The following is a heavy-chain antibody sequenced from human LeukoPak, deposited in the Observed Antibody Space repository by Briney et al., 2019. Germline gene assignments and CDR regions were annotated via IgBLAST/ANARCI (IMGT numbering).Heavy chain of an antibody. V-gene: IGHV3-30*03. Sequence: GGSLRLSCAASGFTFSTYGMHWVRQAPGKGLEWVAVISHEGNYKNYADSVKGRFTISRDNAKNSLYLQLNSLRAEDTAVYYCAGCAGNSCYFDYWGQGTLVIVSS. CDR1: GFTFSTYG. D-gene: IGHD1-14*01. J-gene: IGHJ4*02. CDR3: AGCAGNSCYFDY. CDR2: ISHEGNYK.